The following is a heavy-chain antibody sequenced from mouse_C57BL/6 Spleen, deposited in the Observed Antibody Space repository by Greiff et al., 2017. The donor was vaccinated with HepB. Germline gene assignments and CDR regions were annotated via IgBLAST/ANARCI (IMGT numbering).Heavy chain of an antibody. V-gene: IGHV5-6*01. CDR1: GFTFSSYG. CDR3: ARQDYGDGFAY. Sequence: EVMLVESGGDLVKPGGSLKLSCAASGFTFSSYGMSWVRQTPDKRLEWVATISSGGSYTYYPDSVKGRFTISRDNAKHTLYLQMSSLKAEDTAMYYCARQDYGDGFAYWGQGTLVTVSA. D-gene: IGHD1-1*01. J-gene: IGHJ3*01. CDR2: ISSGGSYT.